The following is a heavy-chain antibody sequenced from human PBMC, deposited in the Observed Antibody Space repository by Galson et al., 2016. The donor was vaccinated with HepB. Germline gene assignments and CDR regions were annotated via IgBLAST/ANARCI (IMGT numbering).Heavy chain of an antibody. D-gene: IGHD3-22*01. CDR1: GYTFINYN. CDR2: INIDDDNT. Sequence: SVKVSCKASGYTFINYNMHWVRQAPGQRLEWMGWINIDDDNTKYAQKCQGRVTITRDSSARTVYMELSSLRSEDTAVYYCARESSGYAGSRYYSGMDVWGQGTTVTVSS. V-gene: IGHV1-3*04. CDR3: ARESSGYAGSRYYSGMDV. J-gene: IGHJ6*02.